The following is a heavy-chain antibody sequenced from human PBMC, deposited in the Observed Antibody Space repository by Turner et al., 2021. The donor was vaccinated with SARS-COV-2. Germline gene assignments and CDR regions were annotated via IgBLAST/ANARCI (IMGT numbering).Heavy chain of an antibody. Sequence: EVQLVESGGGLVHPGGSLRLSCAASGVTVSSNYMSWVRQAPGKGLEWVSVIYGGGSTFYADSVKGRFTISRHNSKNTLYLQMNSLRAEDTAVYYCARDLLAYGMDVWGQGTTVTVSS. CDR3: ARDLLAYGMDV. CDR1: GVTVSSNY. V-gene: IGHV3-53*04. CDR2: IYGGGST. J-gene: IGHJ6*02. D-gene: IGHD3-3*02.